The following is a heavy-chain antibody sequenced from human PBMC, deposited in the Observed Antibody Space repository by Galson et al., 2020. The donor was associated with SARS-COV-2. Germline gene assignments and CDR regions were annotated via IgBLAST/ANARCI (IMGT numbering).Heavy chain of an antibody. Sequence: SETLSLTCTVSGGSISSSSYYWGWIRQPPGKGLEWIGSIYYSGSTYYNPSLKSRVTISVDTSKNQFSLKLSSVTAADTAVYYCALQTDMITFGGVFRPFDYWGQGTLVTVSS. CDR3: ALQTDMITFGGVFRPFDY. V-gene: IGHV4-39*01. D-gene: IGHD3-16*01. J-gene: IGHJ4*02. CDR2: IYYSGST. CDR1: GGSISSSSYY.